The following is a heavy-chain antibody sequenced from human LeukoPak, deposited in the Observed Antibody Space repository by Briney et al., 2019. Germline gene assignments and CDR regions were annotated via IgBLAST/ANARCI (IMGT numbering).Heavy chain of an antibody. CDR2: INEDGSKK. J-gene: IGHJ4*02. CDR1: GFAFSGYW. CDR3: ATDSRIVGATGSSDY. Sequence: PGGSLRLSCAASGFAFSGYWMSWVRQAPGKGLEWVANINEDGSKKHYLDSVKGRFIISRDNAKNSLYLQMTSLRAEDTALYYCATDSRIVGATGSSDYWGQGTLVIVSS. V-gene: IGHV3-7*03. D-gene: IGHD1-26*01.